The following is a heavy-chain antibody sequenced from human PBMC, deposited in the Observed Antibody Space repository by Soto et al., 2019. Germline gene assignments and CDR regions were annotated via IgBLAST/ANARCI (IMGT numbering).Heavy chain of an antibody. CDR2: IIPIFGTA. J-gene: IGHJ6*02. D-gene: IGHD3-22*01. Sequence: SSVKVSLTASGCTFSSYASSWVRQAPGQGLEWMGGIIPIFGTANYAQKFQGRVTITADKSTSTAYMELSSLRSEDTAVYYCARVVYYDSSGYSYYYYYGMDVWGQGTTVTFSS. CDR1: GCTFSSYA. CDR3: ARVVYYDSSGYSYYYYYGMDV. V-gene: IGHV1-69*06.